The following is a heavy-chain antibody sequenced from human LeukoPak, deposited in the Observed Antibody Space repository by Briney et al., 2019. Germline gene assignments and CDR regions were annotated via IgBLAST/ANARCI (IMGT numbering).Heavy chain of an antibody. CDR3: AREDTLPKLRFLDHNWFDP. D-gene: IGHD3-3*01. CDR1: GYTFTSYY. J-gene: IGHJ5*02. V-gene: IGHV1-46*01. Sequence: ASVKVSCKASGYTFTSYYMHWVRQAPGQGLEWTGIINPSGGSTSYAQKFQGRVTMTRDTSTSTVYMELSSLRSEDTAVYYCAREDTLPKLRFLDHNWFDPWGQGTLVTVSS. CDR2: INPSGGST.